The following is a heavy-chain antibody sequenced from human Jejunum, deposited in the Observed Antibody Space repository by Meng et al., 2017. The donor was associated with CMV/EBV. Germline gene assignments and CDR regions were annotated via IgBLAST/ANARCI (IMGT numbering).Heavy chain of an antibody. CDR1: GGSISSYY. Sequence: CTVSGGSISSYYWNRIRQPPGKGLEWIGYVYYSGGTNYNPSLKSRVTISVDTSKNQFSLKLGSVTAADTAVYYCARAYSSSCRVDYWGQGTLVTVSS. CDR2: VYYSGGT. V-gene: IGHV4-59*01. CDR3: ARAYSSSCRVDY. J-gene: IGHJ4*02. D-gene: IGHD6-6*01.